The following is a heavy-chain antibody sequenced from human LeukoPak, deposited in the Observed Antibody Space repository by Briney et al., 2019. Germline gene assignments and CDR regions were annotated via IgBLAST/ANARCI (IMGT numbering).Heavy chain of an antibody. CDR1: GYTFKSYA. CDR2: IDPYNGNT. J-gene: IGHJ4*02. Sequence: ASVKVSCKASGYTFKSYAITWVRQAPGQGLEWMGWIDPYNGNTNYAQKLQGRVTMTTDTSTSTAYMELRSLRSDDTAVYYCARVENYYDSSGYWPTFWGQGTLVTVSS. CDR3: ARVENYYDSSGYWPTF. D-gene: IGHD3-22*01. V-gene: IGHV1-18*01.